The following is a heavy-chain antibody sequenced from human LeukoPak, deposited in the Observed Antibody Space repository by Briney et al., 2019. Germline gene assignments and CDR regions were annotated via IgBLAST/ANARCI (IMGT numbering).Heavy chain of an antibody. J-gene: IGHJ6*02. CDR2: MNPNSGNT. D-gene: IGHD4-23*01. Sequence: ASVKVSCKASGYTFTSYDINWVRQATGQGLEWMGWMNPNSGNTGYAQKFQGRVTMTRNTSISTAYTEPSSLRSEDTAVYYCARAALTQYYYYGMDVWGQGTTVTVSS. V-gene: IGHV1-8*01. CDR3: ARAALTQYYYYGMDV. CDR1: GYTFTSYD.